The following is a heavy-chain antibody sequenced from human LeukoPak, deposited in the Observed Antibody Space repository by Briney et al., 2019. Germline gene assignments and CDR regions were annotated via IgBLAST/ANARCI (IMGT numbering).Heavy chain of an antibody. D-gene: IGHD2-2*01. CDR1: GFTFSSYW. Sequence: TGGSLRLYCAASGFTFSSYWMSWVRQAPGKGLEWVANIKQDGSEKYYVDSVKGRFTISRDNATNSLYLQMNSLRAEDTAVSYCARDPTYCSSTSCHPTDYWGQGTLVTVSS. V-gene: IGHV3-7*01. J-gene: IGHJ4*02. CDR2: IKQDGSEK. CDR3: ARDPTYCSSTSCHPTDY.